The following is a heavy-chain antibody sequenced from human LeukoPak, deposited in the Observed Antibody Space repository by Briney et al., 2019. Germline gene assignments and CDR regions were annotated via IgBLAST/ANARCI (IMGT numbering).Heavy chain of an antibody. D-gene: IGHD3-3*01. J-gene: IGHJ6*02. V-gene: IGHV4-59*01. CDR3: ARRKGFLGTYGMDV. CDR1: GGSISSYY. CDR2: IYYSGST. Sequence: PSETLSLTCTVSGGSISSYYWSWIRQPPGKGLEWIGYIYYSGSTDYNPSLKSRVTISVDTSKNQFSLKLSSVTAADTAVYYCARRKGFLGTYGMDVWGQGTTVTVSS.